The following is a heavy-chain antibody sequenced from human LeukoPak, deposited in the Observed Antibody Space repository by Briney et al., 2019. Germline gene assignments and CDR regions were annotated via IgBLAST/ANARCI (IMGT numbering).Heavy chain of an antibody. Sequence: SETLSLTCTVSGGPISGYYWSWIRQPPGKGLEWIGYVYNSGNSDYNPSLKSRVSISVDTSKNQLSLKLSSVTAADTAVYYCARAHSNNWRFDYWGQGTLVTVSS. D-gene: IGHD6-13*01. V-gene: IGHV4-59*01. CDR1: GGPISGYY. CDR2: VYNSGNS. CDR3: ARAHSNNWRFDY. J-gene: IGHJ4*02.